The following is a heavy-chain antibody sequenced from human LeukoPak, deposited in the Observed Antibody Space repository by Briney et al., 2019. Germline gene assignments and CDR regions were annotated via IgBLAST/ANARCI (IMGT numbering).Heavy chain of an antibody. D-gene: IGHD6-19*01. CDR1: GGSFSGYY. J-gene: IGHJ4*02. V-gene: IGHV4-34*01. CDR3: ARGRRIRGWYVDY. CDR2: INHSGRT. Sequence: SETFSLTCAVYGGSFSGYYWSWIRQPPGKGLEWIGEINHSGRTYSNPSLKSQVTISVDTSKNQFSLKRTSVAPPDRDVYSVARGRRIRGWYVDYWGQGTLVTVSS.